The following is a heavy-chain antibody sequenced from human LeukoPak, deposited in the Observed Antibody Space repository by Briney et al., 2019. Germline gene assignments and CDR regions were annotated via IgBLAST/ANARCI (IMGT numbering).Heavy chain of an antibody. CDR2: MNPNSGNT. J-gene: IGHJ4*02. CDR3: AREDYYDSGSSDY. V-gene: IGHV1-8*03. CDR1: GYTFTSCD. D-gene: IGHD3-22*01. Sequence: ASVKVSCKASGYTFTSCDIHWVRQATGQGLEWMGWMNPNSGNTAYAQKFQGRVTITRNTSISTAYMELSSLRSEDTAVYYCAREDYYDSGSSDYWGQGTLVTVSS.